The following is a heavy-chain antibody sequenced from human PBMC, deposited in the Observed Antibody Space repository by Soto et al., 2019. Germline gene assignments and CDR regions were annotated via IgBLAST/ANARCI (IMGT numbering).Heavy chain of an antibody. D-gene: IGHD1-1*01. Sequence: QVHLLQSGAEVKKPGASVKVSCKGSGYAFTTYGITWVRQAPGQGLEWMGWISAHNGNTNYAQNLQGRVTGTRDTSTSTAYMELRSMRSDDTAVYYGARGRYGDYWGQGALVTVSS. CDR3: ARGRYGDY. J-gene: IGHJ4*02. V-gene: IGHV1-18*01. CDR2: ISAHNGNT. CDR1: GYAFTTYG.